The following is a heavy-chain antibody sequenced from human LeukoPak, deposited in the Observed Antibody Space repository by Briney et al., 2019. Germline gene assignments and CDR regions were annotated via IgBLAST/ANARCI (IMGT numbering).Heavy chain of an antibody. J-gene: IGHJ3*02. V-gene: IGHV4-39*01. Sequence: PSETLSLTCTVSGGSISSSSYYWGWIRQPPGKGLEWIGSIYYSGSTYYNPSLKSRVTISVDTSKNQFSLKLSSVTAADTAVYYCARLAEYDSSGYPPSSRPAFDIWGQGTMVTVSS. CDR1: GGSISSSSYY. CDR2: IYYSGST. D-gene: IGHD3-22*01. CDR3: ARLAEYDSSGYPPSSRPAFDI.